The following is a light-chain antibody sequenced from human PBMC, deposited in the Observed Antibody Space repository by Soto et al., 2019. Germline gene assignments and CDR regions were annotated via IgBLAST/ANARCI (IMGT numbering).Light chain of an antibody. V-gene: IGKV3-11*01. J-gene: IGKJ5*01. CDR3: QQRFDWPIT. CDR1: QNVSSY. Sequence: EIVLTQSPATLSLSPGERATLSCRASQNVSSYLGWYQQKAGQAPTLLIFDASNRATGIPARFSGSGSVIHFTLTISSLEPGDFAVYYCQQRFDWPITFGQGTRLEIK. CDR2: DAS.